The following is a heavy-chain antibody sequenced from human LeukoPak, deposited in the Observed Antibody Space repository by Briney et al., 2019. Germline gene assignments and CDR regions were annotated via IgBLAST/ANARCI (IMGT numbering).Heavy chain of an antibody. CDR2: ISTSGST. Sequence: SETLSLTCTVSGGSINSYYWSWLRQPPGKGLEWIGYISTSGSTNHNPSLKSRITISVDTSKNQFSLKLSSVTAADTAVYYCARLPVYGGNWFDPWGQGTLVTVSS. J-gene: IGHJ5*02. CDR1: GGSINSYY. V-gene: IGHV4-4*09. CDR3: ARLPVYGGNWFDP. D-gene: IGHD2-8*01.